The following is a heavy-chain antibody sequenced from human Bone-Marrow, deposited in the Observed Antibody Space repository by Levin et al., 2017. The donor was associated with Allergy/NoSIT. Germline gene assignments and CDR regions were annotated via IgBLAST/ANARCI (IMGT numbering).Heavy chain of an antibody. CDR2: MSPNSGDT. V-gene: IGHV1-8*01. J-gene: IGHJ6*02. CDR1: GYTFTSYA. D-gene: IGHD1-1*01. CDR3: ARGEEIVRTGGAFYYYGMDV. Sequence: PGESLKISCKASGYTFTSYAINWVRQATGQGLEWMGKMSPNSGDTDYAQKFQGRVTMTRNTSIGTAYMELSSLTSADTAVYYCARGEEIVRTGGAFYYYGMDVWGQGTTVSVSS.